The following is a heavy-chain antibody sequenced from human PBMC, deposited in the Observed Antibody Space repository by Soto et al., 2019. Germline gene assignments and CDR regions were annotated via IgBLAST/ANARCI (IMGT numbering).Heavy chain of an antibody. J-gene: IGHJ3*02. D-gene: IGHD3-22*01. CDR3: ARDQYYDYYDSSGTKVAGAFDI. Sequence: WGSLRLSCAASGFTFSDYYMSWIRQAPGKGLEWVSYISSSGSTIYYADSVKGRFTISRDNAKNSLYLQMNSLRAEDTAVYYCARDQYYDYYDSSGTKVAGAFDIWGQGTMVTVSS. CDR2: ISSSGSTI. V-gene: IGHV3-11*01. CDR1: GFTFSDYY.